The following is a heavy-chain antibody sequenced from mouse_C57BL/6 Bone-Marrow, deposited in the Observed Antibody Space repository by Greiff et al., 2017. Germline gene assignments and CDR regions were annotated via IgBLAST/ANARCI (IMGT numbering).Heavy chain of an antibody. V-gene: IGHV5-4*01. CDR3: ARDSGATEFAY. J-gene: IGHJ3*01. CDR1: GFTFSSYA. Sequence: EVKVVESGGGLVKPGGSLKLSCAASGFTFSSYAMSWVRQTPEKRLEWVATISDGGSYTYYPDNVKGRFTISRDNAKNNLYLQMSHLKSEDTAMYYCARDSGATEFAYWGQGTLVTVSA. CDR2: ISDGGSYT. D-gene: IGHD3-2*01.